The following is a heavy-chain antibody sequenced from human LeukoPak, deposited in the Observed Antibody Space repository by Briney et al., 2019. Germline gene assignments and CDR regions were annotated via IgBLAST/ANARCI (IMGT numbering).Heavy chain of an antibody. CDR1: GFTFSGSA. V-gene: IGHV3-73*01. D-gene: IGHD6-19*01. Sequence: GGSLRLSCAASGFTFSGSAMHWVRQASGKGLEWVGRIRSKANSYATAYAASVKGRFTISRDDSKNTAYLQMNSLKTEDTAVYYCARVLYSSGWLWGQGTLVTVSS. CDR2: IRSKANSYAT. J-gene: IGHJ4*02. CDR3: ARVLYSSGWL.